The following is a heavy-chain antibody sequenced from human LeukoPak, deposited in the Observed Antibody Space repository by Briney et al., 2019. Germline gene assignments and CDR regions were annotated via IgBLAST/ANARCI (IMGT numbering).Heavy chain of an antibody. D-gene: IGHD4-17*01. J-gene: IGHJ5*02. CDR2: INPKSGGT. V-gene: IGHV1-2*02. Sequence: GASVKLSCKASGYTFTGYYMHWVRQAPGQGLEWMGWINPKSGGTNYAQKFQGRVTMTRDTSISTAYMELSRLRSDDTAVYYCARYWSITVTTPIRWFDPWGQGTLVTVSS. CDR1: GYTFTGYY. CDR3: ARYWSITVTTPIRWFDP.